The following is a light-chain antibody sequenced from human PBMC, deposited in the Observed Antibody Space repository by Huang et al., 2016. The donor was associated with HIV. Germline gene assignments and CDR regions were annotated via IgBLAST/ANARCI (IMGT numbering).Light chain of an antibody. J-gene: IGKJ2*01. CDR2: ATS. CDR3: QQRISWPPSYT. Sequence: EIVLTQSPATLSLSPGDRATLSCRASQSVSSYFARYQQKPGQAPRLLIYATSNRATGVPARFSGSGSGTDFTLTISSLEPEDFANYYCQQRISWPPSYTFGQGTKVEI. V-gene: IGKV3-11*01. CDR1: QSVSSY.